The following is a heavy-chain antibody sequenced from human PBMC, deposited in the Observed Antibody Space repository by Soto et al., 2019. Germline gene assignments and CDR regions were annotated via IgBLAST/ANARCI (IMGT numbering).Heavy chain of an antibody. D-gene: IGHD2-2*01. V-gene: IGHV4-39*01. J-gene: IGHJ4*02. CDR3: ARKPESTSYFDY. Sequence: QLQLQESGPGLVMSSETLSLTCSVSGSSISTSSDFWGWIRQAPGKGLEWIGNVYQSGTTRLNPSLKSRVSIFVDRSKNQFSLELNSATAADRAVYYCARKPESTSYFDYWGQGILVTVSS. CDR1: GSSISTSSDF. CDR2: VYQSGTT.